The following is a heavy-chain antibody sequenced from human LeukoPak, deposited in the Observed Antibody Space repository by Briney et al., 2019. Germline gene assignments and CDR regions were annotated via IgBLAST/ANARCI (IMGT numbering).Heavy chain of an antibody. CDR2: IYTSGST. V-gene: IGHV4-4*09. Sequence: SETLSLTCTVSGGSISSYYWSWIRQPPGKGLEWIGYIYTSGSTNYNPSLKSRVTISVDTSKNQFSLKLSSATAADTAVYYCAAGLPYYDFWSGYLPGFDYWGQGTLVTVSS. CDR1: GGSISSYY. D-gene: IGHD3-3*01. J-gene: IGHJ4*02. CDR3: AAGLPYYDFWSGYLPGFDY.